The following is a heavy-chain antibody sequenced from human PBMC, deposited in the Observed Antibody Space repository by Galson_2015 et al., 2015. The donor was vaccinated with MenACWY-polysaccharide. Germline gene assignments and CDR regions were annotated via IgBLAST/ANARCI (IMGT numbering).Heavy chain of an antibody. J-gene: IGHJ4*02. CDR1: GDSISSYY. V-gene: IGHV4-59*01. CDR2: ISYIGST. Sequence: TLSLTCTVSGDSISSYYWSWIRQPPGKGLEWIGCISYIGSTNYDPVLESRLTLSLDTSKNQFSLMLNSVTAADTAVYYCARDLDGYNLIVDYWGQGTLATVSS. D-gene: IGHD5-24*01. CDR3: ARDLDGYNLIVDY.